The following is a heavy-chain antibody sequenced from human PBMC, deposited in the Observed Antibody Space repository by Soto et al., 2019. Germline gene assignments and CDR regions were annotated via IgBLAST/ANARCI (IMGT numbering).Heavy chain of an antibody. Sequence: SVKVSCKASGYTFTTYSMHWMRQAPGQGLEWMGGINAIIGTANYAQKFQGRVTITADKSTSTAYMELSSLRSEDTAVYYCARVPRLELLSWFDPWGQGTLVTVSS. CDR1: GYTFTTYS. CDR2: INAIIGTA. V-gene: IGHV1-69*06. CDR3: ARVPRLELLSWFDP. D-gene: IGHD1-7*01. J-gene: IGHJ5*02.